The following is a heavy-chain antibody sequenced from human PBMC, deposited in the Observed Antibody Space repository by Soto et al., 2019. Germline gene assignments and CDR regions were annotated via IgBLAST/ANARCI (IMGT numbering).Heavy chain of an antibody. V-gene: IGHV3-33*01. CDR2: IWYDGSNK. D-gene: IGHD2-2*01. J-gene: IGHJ2*01. CDR1: GFTFSSYG. CDR3: ARDGVVHPYCSSTSCYAGGSWYFDL. Sequence: QVQLVESGGGVVQPGRSLRLSCAASGFTFSSYGMHWVRQAPGKGLEWVAVIWYDGSNKYYADSVKGRFTISRDNSKNTLYLQMNSLRAEDTAVYYCARDGVVHPYCSSTSCYAGGSWYFDLWGRGTLVTVSS.